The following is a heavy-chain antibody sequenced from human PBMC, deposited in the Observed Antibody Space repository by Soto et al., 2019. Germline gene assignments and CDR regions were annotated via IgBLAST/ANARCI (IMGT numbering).Heavy chain of an antibody. CDR2: VYHSGST. D-gene: IGHD2-8*01. CDR1: GGSISSYY. Sequence: QVQLQESGPGLVKPSETLSLTCTVSGGSISSYYWSWIRQSPGKGLEWIGYVYHSGSTSYNPSLKSRVTISVDTSKNQLSLKLSAVTAADTAVYYCAGGIRVYATGYYYMEVWGKGATVTVSS. V-gene: IGHV4-59*01. J-gene: IGHJ6*03. CDR3: AGGIRVYATGYYYMEV.